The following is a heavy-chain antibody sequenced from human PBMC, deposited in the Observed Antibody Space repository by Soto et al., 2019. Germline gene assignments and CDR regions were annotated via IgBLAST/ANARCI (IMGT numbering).Heavy chain of an antibody. J-gene: IGHJ4*02. CDR3: ARGFRDIAVAHFDY. V-gene: IGHV3-64*01. CDR2: ISSNGGST. Sequence: GGSLRLSCAASGFTFSSYAMHWVRQAPGKGLEYVSAISSNGGSTYYANSVKGRFTISRDNSKNRLYLQMGSLRAEDMAVYYCARGFRDIAVAHFDYWGQGTLVTVSS. D-gene: IGHD6-19*01. CDR1: GFTFSSYA.